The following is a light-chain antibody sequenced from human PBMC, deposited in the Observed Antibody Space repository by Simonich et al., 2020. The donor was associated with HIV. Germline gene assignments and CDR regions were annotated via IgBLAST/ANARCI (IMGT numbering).Light chain of an antibody. CDR2: GTS. Sequence: EIVMTQSPGTLSVSPGERTTLSCRASQSVRSNVAWYQQKPGQAPRLLIYGTSTRATGIPARLSGSGSGTDFTLTISSLQAEDVAVYYCQQYYSPPALTFGGGTKVEIK. V-gene: IGKV3-15*01. CDR3: QQYYSPPALT. J-gene: IGKJ4*01. CDR1: QSVRSN.